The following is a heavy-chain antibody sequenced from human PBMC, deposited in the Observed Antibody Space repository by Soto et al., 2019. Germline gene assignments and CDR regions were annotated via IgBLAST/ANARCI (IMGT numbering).Heavy chain of an antibody. CDR2: ISYDGSNK. CDR1: GFTFSTYA. V-gene: IGHV3-30-3*01. CDR3: ARGPSSLPRFDY. D-gene: IGHD2-2*01. J-gene: IGHJ4*02. Sequence: GALRLSCAASGFTFSTYALHSVCQAPGKGLEWVAVISYDGSNKSYVDSVNSRFTISRDNSKNTLYLQMNSLRADDTTVYYCARGPSSLPRFDYWGQGSLLTASS.